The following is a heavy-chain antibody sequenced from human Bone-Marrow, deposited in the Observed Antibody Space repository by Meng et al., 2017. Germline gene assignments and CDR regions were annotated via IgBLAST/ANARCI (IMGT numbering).Heavy chain of an antibody. CDR1: GYTFTSYY. V-gene: IGHV1-46*01. J-gene: IGHJ4*02. Sequence: ASVKVSCKASGYTFTSYYMHWVRQAPGQGLEWMGIINPSGGSTSYAQKFQGRVTMTRDTSTSTVYMELSSLRSEDTAVYYCARGPDPGRYCSGGSCYSPFDYWGQGTLVTVSS. CDR2: INPSGGST. CDR3: ARGPDPGRYCSGGSCYSPFDY. D-gene: IGHD2-15*01.